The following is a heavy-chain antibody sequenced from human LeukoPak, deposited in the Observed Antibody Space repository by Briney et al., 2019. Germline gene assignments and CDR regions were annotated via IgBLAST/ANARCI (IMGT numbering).Heavy chain of an antibody. V-gene: IGHV3-30-3*02. CDR2: ISYDGSNK. Sequence: GGSLRLSCAASGFTFSSYAMHWVRQAPGKGLEWVAVISYDGSNKYYADSVKGRFTISRDNSKNTLYLQVSSLRAEDTAVYYCAKRDRPCSGDCSAPYYFDYWGQGTLVTVSS. J-gene: IGHJ4*02. D-gene: IGHD2-21*02. CDR1: GFTFSSYA. CDR3: AKRDRPCSGDCSAPYYFDY.